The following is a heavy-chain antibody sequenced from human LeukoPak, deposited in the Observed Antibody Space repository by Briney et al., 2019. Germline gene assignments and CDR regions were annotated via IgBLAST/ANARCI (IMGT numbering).Heavy chain of an antibody. CDR3: ARPLSLGYCSGGSCYGRGAWFDR. CDR2: IYHSGST. J-gene: IGHJ5*02. CDR1: GGPISSSNW. V-gene: IGHV4-4*02. Sequence: SETLSLTCAVSGGPISSSNWWSWVRQPPGKGLEWIGQIYHSGSTNYNPSLKSRVTISVDKSKNQFSLKLRSVTAADTAVYYCARPLSLGYCSGGSCYGRGAWFDRWGQGTLVTVSS. D-gene: IGHD2-15*01.